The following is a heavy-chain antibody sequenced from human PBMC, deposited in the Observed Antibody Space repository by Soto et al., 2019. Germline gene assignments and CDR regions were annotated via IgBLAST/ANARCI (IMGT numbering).Heavy chain of an antibody. D-gene: IGHD6-19*01. J-gene: IGHJ3*02. Sequence: SVKVSCKASGVTFSSYAISWVRQAPGQGLEWMGGIIPIFGTANYAQKFQGRVTITADESTSTAYMELSSLRSEDTAVYYCARDGYSSGWSDDAFDIWGQGTMVTVSS. CDR2: IIPIFGTA. CDR1: GVTFSSYA. CDR3: ARDGYSSGWSDDAFDI. V-gene: IGHV1-69*13.